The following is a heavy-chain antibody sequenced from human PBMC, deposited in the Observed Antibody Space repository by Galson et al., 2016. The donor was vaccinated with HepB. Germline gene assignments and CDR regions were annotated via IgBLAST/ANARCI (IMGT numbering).Heavy chain of an antibody. CDR1: RFTFSSYS. J-gene: IGHJ6*04. D-gene: IGHD6-13*01. Sequence: SLRLSCAVSRFTFSSYSMNWVRQAPGKGLEWVSFISSSGRYIYYADSVKGRFAISRDNSKNTLFLQMNNLRAEDTALYYCAKVTRPGISAPRYGMDVWGKGTPVTVSS. CDR2: ISSSGRYI. CDR3: AKVTRPGISAPRYGMDV. V-gene: IGHV3-21*04.